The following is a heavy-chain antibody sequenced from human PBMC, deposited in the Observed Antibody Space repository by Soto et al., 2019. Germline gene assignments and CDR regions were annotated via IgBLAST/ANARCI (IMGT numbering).Heavy chain of an antibody. J-gene: IGHJ5*02. V-gene: IGHV4-4*07. CDR3: ARELSAITMVRGGWFDP. D-gene: IGHD3-10*01. CDR1: GDSVSDYY. CDR2: GHASGTT. Sequence: SETLSLTCTVSGDSVSDYYWSWIRQPAGKGLEWIGRGHASGTTNYNPSLKSRITMSVDTSTNQLSLKLTSVTAADTAVYYCARELSAITMVRGGWFDPWGQGTLVTVSS.